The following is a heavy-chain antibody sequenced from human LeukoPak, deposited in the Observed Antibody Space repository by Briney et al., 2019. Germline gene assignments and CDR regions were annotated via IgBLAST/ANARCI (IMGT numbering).Heavy chain of an antibody. Sequence: ASVKVSCKASGYTFTSYDINWVRQAIGQGLEWMGWMNPNSGNTGYAQKFQGRVTMTRNTSISTAYMELSSLRSEDTAVYYCARTSGWSHYMDVWGKGTTVTVSS. J-gene: IGHJ6*03. V-gene: IGHV1-8*01. CDR1: GYTFTSYD. D-gene: IGHD6-19*01. CDR3: ARTSGWSHYMDV. CDR2: MNPNSGNT.